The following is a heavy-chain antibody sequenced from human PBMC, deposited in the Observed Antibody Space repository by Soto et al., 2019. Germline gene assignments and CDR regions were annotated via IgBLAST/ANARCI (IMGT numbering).Heavy chain of an antibody. D-gene: IGHD4-4*01. J-gene: IGHJ2*01. CDR1: GFTFSSYA. CDR3: ATPLWRNDYNWGYFDL. CDR2: ISYDGSNK. Sequence: QVQLVESGGGVVQPGRSLRLSCAASGFTFSSYAMHWVRQAPGKGLVWVAVISYDGSNKYYADSVKGRFTISRDNSKNTLYLRMNSLRAEDTAVYYCATPLWRNDYNWGYFDLWGRGTLVTVSS. V-gene: IGHV3-30-3*01.